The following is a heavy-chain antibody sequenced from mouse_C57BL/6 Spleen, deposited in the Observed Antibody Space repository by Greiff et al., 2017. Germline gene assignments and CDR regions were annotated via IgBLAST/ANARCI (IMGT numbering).Heavy chain of an antibody. CDR3: ARLSSSWFAY. CDR1: GYTFTSYW. V-gene: IGHV1-52*01. J-gene: IGHJ3*01. CDR2: IDPSDSET. Sequence: LQQPGAELVRPGSSVKLSCKASGYTFTSYWMHWVKQRPIQGLEWIGNIDPSDSETHYNQKFKDKATLTVDKSSSTAYMQLSSLTSEDSAVYYCARLSSSWFAYWGQGTLVTVSA. D-gene: IGHD1-1*01.